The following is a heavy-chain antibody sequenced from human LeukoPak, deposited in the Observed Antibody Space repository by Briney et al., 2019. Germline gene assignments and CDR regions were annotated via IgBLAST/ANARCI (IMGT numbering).Heavy chain of an antibody. CDR2: IYYSGST. CDR1: GGSIGTYY. CDR3: ARRTSVAGVWFDP. Sequence: PSETLSLTCTVSGGSIGTYYWSWIWQPPGKGLEWIGYIYYSGSTNYNPSLKSRVTISVDTSKNQFSLKLRSVTAADTAVYYCARRTSVAGVWFDPWGQGTLVTVSS. V-gene: IGHV4-59*08. J-gene: IGHJ5*02. D-gene: IGHD6-19*01.